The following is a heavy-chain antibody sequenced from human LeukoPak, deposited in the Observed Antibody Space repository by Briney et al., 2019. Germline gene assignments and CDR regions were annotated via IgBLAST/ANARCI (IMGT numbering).Heavy chain of an antibody. CDR3: ARDVFYGSGSDLYYFDY. CDR2: ISAYNGNT. Sequence: ASVKVSCKASGYTFTSYGISWVRQAPGQGLEWMGWISAYNGNTNYAQKLQGRVTMTTDASTSTAYMELRSLRSDDTAVYYCARDVFYGSGSDLYYFDYWGQGTLVTVSS. J-gene: IGHJ4*02. V-gene: IGHV1-18*01. CDR1: GYTFTSYG. D-gene: IGHD3-10*01.